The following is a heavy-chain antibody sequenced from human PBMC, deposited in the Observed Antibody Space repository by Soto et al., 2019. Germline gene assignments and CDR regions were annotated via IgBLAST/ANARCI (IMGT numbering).Heavy chain of an antibody. CDR2: IYYSGST. CDR3: ARPYLYWTSGYFRPADTYDI. V-gene: IGHV4-39*01. D-gene: IGHD3-22*01. Sequence: LTLTVSGGSISSSSYYWGWIRQPPGKGLQWIGSIYYSGSTYYNPSLKSRVTISVDKSKNQFSLKLSSVTAADTAVYYCARPYLYWTSGYFRPADTYDIWGPGTMVTVSS. CDR1: GGSISSSSYY. J-gene: IGHJ3*02.